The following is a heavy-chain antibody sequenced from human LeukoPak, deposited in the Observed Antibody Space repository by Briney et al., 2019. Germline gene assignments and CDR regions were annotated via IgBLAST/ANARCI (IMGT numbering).Heavy chain of an antibody. CDR1: GFTFSNYV. J-gene: IGHJ4*02. V-gene: IGHV3-23*01. D-gene: IGHD5-24*01. Sequence: GGSLRLSCAASGFTFSNYVLGWVRQAPGKGLQWVSAISGSGGSTYYADSVRGRFTISRDNSGNTLYLQMNSLRAEDTAIYYCKMGDGSPPLGQWGQGTLVTVSS. CDR2: ISGSGGST. CDR3: KMGDGSPPLGQ.